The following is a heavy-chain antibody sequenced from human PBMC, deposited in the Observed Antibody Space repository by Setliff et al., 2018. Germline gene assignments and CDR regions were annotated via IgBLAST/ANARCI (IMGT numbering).Heavy chain of an antibody. J-gene: IGHJ4*02. V-gene: IGHV3-48*03. CDR1: GFTFSSYE. D-gene: IGHD3-22*01. CDR3: AKDYDSSGYPRYYFDY. Sequence: PGGSLRLSCAASGFTFSSYEMNWVRQAPGKGLEWVSYISSSGSTIYYADSVRGRFTISRDNAKNSLYLQMNSLRAEDTALYYCAKDYDSSGYPRYYFDYWGQGTLVTVSS. CDR2: ISSSGSTI.